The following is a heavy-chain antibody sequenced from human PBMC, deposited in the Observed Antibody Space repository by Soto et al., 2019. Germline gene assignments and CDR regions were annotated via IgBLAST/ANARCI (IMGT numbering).Heavy chain of an antibody. V-gene: IGHV3-53*01. Sequence: GSLRISCAASGVTVSGNYMSWVPPAPEKRLEWVSVIYSGGSTYYADSVRGRFTISRDNSKDTLYLQMNSLRAEDTAVYHCARGYYDGSGYYHRYYFDHWGQGTLVTVSS. D-gene: IGHD3-22*01. J-gene: IGHJ4*02. CDR1: GVTVSGNY. CDR2: IYSGGST. CDR3: ARGYYDGSGYYHRYYFDH.